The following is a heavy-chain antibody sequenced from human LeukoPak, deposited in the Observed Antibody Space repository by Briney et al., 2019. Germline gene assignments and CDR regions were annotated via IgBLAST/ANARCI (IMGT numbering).Heavy chain of an antibody. Sequence: GGSLRLSCAASGFTFSSCAMSWVRQAPGKGLEWVSAISGSGGSTYYADSVKGRFTISRDNSKNTLYLQMNSLRAEGTAVYYCAKGDIVVVPAAITGSELRFDPWGQGTLVTVSS. CDR3: AKGDIVVVPAAITGSELRFDP. J-gene: IGHJ5*02. CDR1: GFTFSSCA. D-gene: IGHD2-2*01. V-gene: IGHV3-23*01. CDR2: ISGSGGST.